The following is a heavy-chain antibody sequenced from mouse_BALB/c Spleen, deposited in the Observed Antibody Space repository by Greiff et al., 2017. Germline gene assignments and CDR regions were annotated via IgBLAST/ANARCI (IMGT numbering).Heavy chain of an antibody. CDR1: GYTFTSYW. J-gene: IGHJ3*01. Sequence: VQLQESGAELARPGASVKLSCKASGYTFTSYWMQWVKQRPGQGLEWIGAIYPGDGDTRYTQKFKGKATLTADKSSSTAYMQLSSLASEDSAVYYCARKDDYDGAWFAYWGQGTLVTVSA. CDR2: IYPGDGDT. D-gene: IGHD2-4*01. V-gene: IGHV1-87*01. CDR3: ARKDDYDGAWFAY.